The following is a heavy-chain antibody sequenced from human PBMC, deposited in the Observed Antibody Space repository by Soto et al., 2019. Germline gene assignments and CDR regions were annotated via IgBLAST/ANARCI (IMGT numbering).Heavy chain of an antibody. D-gene: IGHD6-13*01. Sequence: EVQLVESGGGLIQPGGSLRLSCAASGFTVSSNYMSWVRQAPGKGLEWVSVIYSGGSTYYADSVKGRFTISRDNSKNTMYLQMKRLRAEGTAVYYCARDLGGNNSRSWYGGSYYYYGMDVWGQGTTVTVSS. CDR2: IYSGGST. CDR3: ARDLGGNNSRSWYGGSYYYYGMDV. J-gene: IGHJ6*02. V-gene: IGHV3-53*01. CDR1: GFTVSSNY.